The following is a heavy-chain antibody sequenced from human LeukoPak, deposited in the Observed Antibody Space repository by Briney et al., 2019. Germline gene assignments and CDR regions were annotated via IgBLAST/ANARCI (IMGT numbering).Heavy chain of an antibody. CDR1: GYTFTSYD. CDR3: ARGHPYDSSGYYYYYYMVV. J-gene: IGHJ6*03. V-gene: IGHV1-8*01. D-gene: IGHD3-22*01. CDR2: MNPNSGNT. Sequence: ALVKVSCKASGYTFTSYDINWVRQATGQGLEWMGWMNPNSGNTGYAQKFQGRVTMTRDTSISTAYMELSRLRSDDTAVYYCARGHPYDSSGYYYYYYMVVWGKGTTVTISS.